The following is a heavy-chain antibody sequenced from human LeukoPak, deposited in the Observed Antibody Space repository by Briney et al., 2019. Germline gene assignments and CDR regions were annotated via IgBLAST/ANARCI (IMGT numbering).Heavy chain of an antibody. D-gene: IGHD5-18*01. CDR1: GYSISSGYY. V-gene: IGHV4-38-2*02. J-gene: IGHJ1*01. CDR2: INHSGST. Sequence: SETLSLTCTVSGYSISSGYYWSWIRQPPGKGLEWIGEINHSGSTNYNPSLKSRVTISVDTSKNQFSLKLSSVTAADTAVYYCARVGHRYSYGYFKYFQHWGQGTLVTVSS. CDR3: ARVGHRYSYGYFKYFQH.